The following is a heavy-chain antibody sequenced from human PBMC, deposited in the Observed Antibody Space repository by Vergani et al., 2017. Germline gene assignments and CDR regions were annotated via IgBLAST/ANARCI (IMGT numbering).Heavy chain of an antibody. V-gene: IGHV1-46*01. Sequence: QVQLVQSGAEVKKPGASVKVSCKASGYTFTSYYMHWVRQAPGQGLEWMGIINPSGGSTSYAQKFQGRVTMTRDTSTSTVYLELSSLRSEETAVYYCARERSDSSGYYGYYYYGMDVWGQGTTVTVSS. CDR2: INPSGGST. CDR1: GYTFTSYY. D-gene: IGHD3-22*01. CDR3: ARERSDSSGYYGYYYYGMDV. J-gene: IGHJ6*02.